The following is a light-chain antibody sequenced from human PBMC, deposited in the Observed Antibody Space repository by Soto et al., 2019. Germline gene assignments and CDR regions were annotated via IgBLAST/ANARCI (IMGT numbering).Light chain of an antibody. CDR3: QQRSNWPPIT. CDR1: QSVSSY. Sequence: EIVLTQSPATLSLSPGGRAILSCRDSQSVSSYLAWYQQKPGQAPRLLIYDASNRATGIPARFSGSGSGTDFPLTISSLEPEDFAVYYCQQRSNWPPITFGQGTRLEIK. J-gene: IGKJ5*01. V-gene: IGKV3-11*01. CDR2: DAS.